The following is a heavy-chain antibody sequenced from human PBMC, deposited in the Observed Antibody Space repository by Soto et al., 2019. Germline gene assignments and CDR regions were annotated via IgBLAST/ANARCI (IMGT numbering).Heavy chain of an antibody. J-gene: IGHJ4*02. CDR3: ARGTVTSPFDY. D-gene: IGHD4-4*01. V-gene: IGHV1-3*01. Sequence: GASVKVSCKASGYTFTSNAMHWVRQAPGQRLEWMGWINAGNGNTKYSQKFQGRVTITRDTSASTAYMELSSLRSEDTAVYYCARGTVTSPFDYWGQGTLVTVSS. CDR2: INAGNGNT. CDR1: GYTFTSNA.